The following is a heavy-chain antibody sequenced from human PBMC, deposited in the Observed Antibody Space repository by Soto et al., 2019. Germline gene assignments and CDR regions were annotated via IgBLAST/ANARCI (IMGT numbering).Heavy chain of an antibody. D-gene: IGHD3-9*01. CDR1: GGSTRGYY. J-gene: IGHJ4*02. CDR2: MYYNGSP. CDR3: AGRRDWLFFDF. Sequence: SETLSLTCTVSGGSTRGYYWGWIRQSPGKGLEWIGYMYYNGSPSYNPSLKSRVTISVDTSKNQFSLKLNSVTAADTAIYYCAGRRDWLFFDFWGQGTLVTVSS. V-gene: IGHV4-59*01.